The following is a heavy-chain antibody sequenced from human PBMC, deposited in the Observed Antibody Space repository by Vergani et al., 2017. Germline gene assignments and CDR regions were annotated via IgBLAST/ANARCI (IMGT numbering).Heavy chain of an antibody. J-gene: IGHJ6*02. CDR2: IIPILGIA. D-gene: IGHD2-2*01. CDR3: ARQGDCSSTSCYGYYYYYGMDV. CDR1: GGTFSSYT. V-gene: IGHV1-69*02. Sequence: QVQLVQSGAEVKKPGSSVKVSCKASGGTFSSYTISWVRQAPGQGLEWMGRIIPILGIANYAQKFQGRVTITADKSTSTPYMELSSLRSEDTAVYYCARQGDCSSTSCYGYYYYYGMDVWGQGTTVTVSS.